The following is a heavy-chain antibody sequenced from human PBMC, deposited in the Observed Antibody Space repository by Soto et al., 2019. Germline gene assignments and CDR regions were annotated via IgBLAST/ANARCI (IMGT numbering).Heavy chain of an antibody. Sequence: SETLSLTCTVSGGSISSYYWSWIRQPPGKGLEWIGYIYYSGSTNYNPSLKSRVTISVDTSKNQFSLKLSSVTAADTAVYYCAGGYCSSTSCLSHYYYYYYMDVWGKGTTVTVS. CDR2: IYYSGST. CDR1: GGSISSYY. J-gene: IGHJ6*03. D-gene: IGHD2-2*01. V-gene: IGHV4-59*08. CDR3: AGGYCSSTSCLSHYYYYYYMDV.